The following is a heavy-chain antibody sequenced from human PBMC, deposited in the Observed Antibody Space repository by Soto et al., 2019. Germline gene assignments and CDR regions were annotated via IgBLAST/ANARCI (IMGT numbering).Heavy chain of an antibody. J-gene: IGHJ4*02. CDR1: GFTFSSFW. D-gene: IGHD3-10*01. Sequence: GGSLRLPCAASGFTFSSFWMSWVRQAPGKGLEWVANIKTDGSETHYVDSVKGRFTISRDNPKTSLFLQMNSLRVEDTAVYFCTSDRYPRFYHGSGSYPYYWGQGTPVTVSS. V-gene: IGHV3-7*03. CDR3: TSDRYPRFYHGSGSYPYY. CDR2: IKTDGSET.